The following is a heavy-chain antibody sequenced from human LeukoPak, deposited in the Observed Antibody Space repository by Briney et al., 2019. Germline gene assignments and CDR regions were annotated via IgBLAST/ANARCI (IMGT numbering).Heavy chain of an antibody. D-gene: IGHD3-22*01. CDR3: ASLSHSGFNAFDI. V-gene: IGHV1-69*05. Sequence: ASVKVSCKASGGTFSSYAISWVRQAPGQGLEWMGGIIPIVGTANYAQKFQGRVTITTDESTSTAYMELSSLRSEDTAVYYCASLSHSGFNAFDIWGQGTMVTVSS. J-gene: IGHJ3*02. CDR1: GGTFSSYA. CDR2: IIPIVGTA.